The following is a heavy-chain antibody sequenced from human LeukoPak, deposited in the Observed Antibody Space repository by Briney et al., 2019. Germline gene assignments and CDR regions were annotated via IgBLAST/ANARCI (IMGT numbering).Heavy chain of an antibody. J-gene: IGHJ2*01. V-gene: IGHV3-21*01. CDR3: ARDRPSSSYNLDWYFDL. Sequence: PGGSLRLSCAASGFTFSSYSMNWVRQAPGKGLEWVSSISSSSSYIYYADSVKGRFTISRDNAKNSLYLQMNSLRAEDTAVYYCARDRPSSSYNLDWYFDLWGRGTLVTVSS. CDR2: ISSSSSYI. D-gene: IGHD6-13*01. CDR1: GFTFSSYS.